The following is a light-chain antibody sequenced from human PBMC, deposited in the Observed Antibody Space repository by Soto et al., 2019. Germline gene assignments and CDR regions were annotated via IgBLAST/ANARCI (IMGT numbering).Light chain of an antibody. CDR2: DAS. CDR1: QSVSSS. CDR3: QQRTNWPLS. J-gene: IGKJ4*01. V-gene: IGKV3-11*01. Sequence: PGERATLSCRASQSVSSSLAWYQQKPGQAPRLLIYDASNRATGITARFSGSGSETDFNLTVSILEPEDFAVYYCQQRTNWPLSFGGGTKVEIK.